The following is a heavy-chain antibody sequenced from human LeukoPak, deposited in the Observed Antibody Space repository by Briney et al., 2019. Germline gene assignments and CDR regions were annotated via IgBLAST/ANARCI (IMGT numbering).Heavy chain of an antibody. V-gene: IGHV3-23*01. J-gene: IGHJ4*02. CDR1: GFTFSSYG. CDR3: AKRHGSGWYYLDY. D-gene: IGHD6-19*01. CDR2: VSDNGGRT. Sequence: GGSLRLSCAASGFTFSSYGMSWVRQAPGKGLEWVSAVSDNGGRTYYADSVKGRFTISRDNSKNTLYVQMNSLRVEDTGIYYCAKRHGSGWYYLDYWGQGTLVTVSS.